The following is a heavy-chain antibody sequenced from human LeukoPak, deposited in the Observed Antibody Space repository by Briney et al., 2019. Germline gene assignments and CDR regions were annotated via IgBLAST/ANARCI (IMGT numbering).Heavy chain of an antibody. J-gene: IGHJ6*03. D-gene: IGHD6-13*01. V-gene: IGHV4-59*01. CDR2: IYYSGST. CDR1: GGSISSYY. Sequence: SETLSLTCTVSGGSISSYYWSWIRQPPGKGLEWIGYIYYSGSTNYNPSLKSRVTISVDTSKNQFSLKLSSVTAADTAVYYCARDTLAISSSSYYYMDVWGKGTTVTISS. CDR3: ARDTLAISSSSYYYMDV.